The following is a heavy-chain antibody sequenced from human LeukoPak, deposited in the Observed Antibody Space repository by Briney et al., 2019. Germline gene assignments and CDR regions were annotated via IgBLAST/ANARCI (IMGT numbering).Heavy chain of an antibody. J-gene: IGHJ6*03. Sequence: SETLSLTCAVYGGSFSGYYWSWIRQPPGKGLEWIGSIYYSGSTYYNPSLKSRVTISVDTSKNQFSLKLSSVTAADTAVYYCARYQWELPYYYYMDVWGKGTTVTVSS. CDR2: IYYSGST. CDR3: ARYQWELPYYYYMDV. CDR1: GGSFSGYY. V-gene: IGHV4-34*01. D-gene: IGHD1-26*01.